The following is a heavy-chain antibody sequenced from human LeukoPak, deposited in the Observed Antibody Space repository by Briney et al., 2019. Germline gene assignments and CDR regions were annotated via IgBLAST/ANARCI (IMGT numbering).Heavy chain of an antibody. Sequence: SETLSLTCTVSGGSISSGDYYWSWIRQPPGKGLEWIGYIYYSGSTYYNPSLKSRVTISVDTSKNQFSLKLSSVTAADTAVYYRARILWNYYYMDVWGKGTTVTVSS. V-gene: IGHV4-30-4*08. CDR2: IYYSGST. J-gene: IGHJ6*03. CDR3: ARILWNYYYMDV. D-gene: IGHD3-3*01. CDR1: GGSISSGDYY.